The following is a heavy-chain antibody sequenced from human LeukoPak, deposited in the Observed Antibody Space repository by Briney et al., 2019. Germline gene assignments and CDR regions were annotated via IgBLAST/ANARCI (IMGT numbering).Heavy chain of an antibody. CDR1: GFTFSTYA. J-gene: IGHJ4*02. Sequence: GGSLRLSCAASGFTFSTYAMSWVRQAPGKGLEWVSIITSSGGSTNYADSVKGRFTISRDNSKSTLYLQMNSLKPDDTAVYYCATDVTGGAISFWGQGALVTVSS. V-gene: IGHV3-23*01. CDR3: ATDVTGGAISF. CDR2: ITSSGGST. D-gene: IGHD1-14*01.